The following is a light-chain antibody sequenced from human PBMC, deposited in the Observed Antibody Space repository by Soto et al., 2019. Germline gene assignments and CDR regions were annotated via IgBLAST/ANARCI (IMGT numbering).Light chain of an antibody. Sequence: EIVMTQSPATLSVSPGERATLSCRASQSVGSNLAWYQQRPGQAPRLLMYGASTRATETPARFSGSGSATDFTLTISSLQSEDFAVYYCQQYNNWPPYTFGQGTKVDIK. V-gene: IGKV3-15*01. J-gene: IGKJ2*01. CDR3: QQYNNWPPYT. CDR2: GAS. CDR1: QSVGSN.